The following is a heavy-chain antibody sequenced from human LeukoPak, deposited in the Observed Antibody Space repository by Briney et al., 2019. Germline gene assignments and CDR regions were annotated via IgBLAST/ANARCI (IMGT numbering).Heavy chain of an antibody. V-gene: IGHV3-15*01. CDR1: ELLFENAW. D-gene: IGHD3-22*01. Sequence: GGSLRLSCVASELLFENAWMSWVRQAPGKGLEWVGRIKTKTDGGTTDYAAPLKGRFTISRDDSKNTLYLQMNSLKTEDTALYYCTTDGYYYDSSGYELPFDYWGQGTLVTVSS. CDR2: IKTKTDGGTT. J-gene: IGHJ4*02. CDR3: TTDGYYYDSSGYELPFDY.